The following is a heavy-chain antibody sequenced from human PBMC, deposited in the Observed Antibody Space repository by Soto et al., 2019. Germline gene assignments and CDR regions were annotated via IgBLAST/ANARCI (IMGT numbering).Heavy chain of an antibody. J-gene: IGHJ4*02. CDR2: IYHSGST. CDR3: ARCPFYYYDSSATPSYFDY. D-gene: IGHD3-22*01. CDR1: GGSISSGGYS. Sequence: PSETLSLTCAVSGGSISSGGYSWSWIRQPPGKGLEWIGYIYHSGSTYYNPSLKSRVTISVDRSKNQFSLKLSSVTAADTAVYYCARCPFYYYDSSATPSYFDYWGQGTLVTVSS. V-gene: IGHV4-30-2*01.